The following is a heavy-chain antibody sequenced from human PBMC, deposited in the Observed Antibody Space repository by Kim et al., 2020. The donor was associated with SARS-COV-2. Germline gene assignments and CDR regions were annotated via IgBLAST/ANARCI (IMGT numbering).Heavy chain of an antibody. D-gene: IGHD4-4*01. CDR2: IDYTGTT. CDR1: GGSISSGDFY. CDR3: ARPYRRRGGGAWFDP. V-gene: IGHV4-39*01. J-gene: IGHJ5*02. Sequence: SETQSLTCAVFGGSISSGDFYWGWIRQPPGKGLEWIGNIDYTGTTYYNPSLKSRDSMSVDSSKNQFSLRLTSLTVADTAVYYCARPYRRRGGGAWFDPWGQGTLVTVSS.